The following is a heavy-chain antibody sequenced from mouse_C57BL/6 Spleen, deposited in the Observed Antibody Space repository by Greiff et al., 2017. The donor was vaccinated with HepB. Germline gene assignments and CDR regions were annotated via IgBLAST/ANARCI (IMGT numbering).Heavy chain of an antibody. CDR3: ARSASYFDY. J-gene: IGHJ2*01. Sequence: EVTLVESGGGLVKPGGSLKLSCAASGFTFSDYGMRWVRQAPEKGLEWVAYISSGSSTIYYADTVKGRFTISRDNAKNTLFLQMTSLRSEDTAMYYCARSASYFDYWGQGTTLTVSS. CDR2: ISSGSSTI. V-gene: IGHV5-17*01. CDR1: GFTFSDYG.